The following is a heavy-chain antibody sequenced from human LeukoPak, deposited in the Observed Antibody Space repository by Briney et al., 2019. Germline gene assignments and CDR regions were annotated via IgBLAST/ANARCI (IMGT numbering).Heavy chain of an antibody. CDR1: GFTFSGVA. Sequence: GGSLRLSCAASGFTFSGVAMSWVRRTPGKGLEGVSGISGSGDRILYAASVKARFTISRDNSKNTLYLEMNSLRAEDTAIYYCAKMKAHPLQKSYMNVWGQGTPVTVSS. CDR2: ISGSGDRI. CDR3: AKMKAHPLQKSYMNV. V-gene: IGHV3-23*01. J-gene: IGHJ6*01.